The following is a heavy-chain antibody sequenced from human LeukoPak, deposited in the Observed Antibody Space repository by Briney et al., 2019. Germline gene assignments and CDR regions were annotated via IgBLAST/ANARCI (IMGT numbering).Heavy chain of an antibody. J-gene: IGHJ4*02. CDR2: IYSGRST. Sequence: ETLSLTCTVSGGSISGYFWSWIRQPPGKGLEWVSVIYSGRSTYYADSVKGRVTISRDRSNNTLYLQMNSLRVEDTAVYYCANEELDYWGQGVLVTVSS. CDR3: ANEELDY. CDR1: GGSISGYF. V-gene: IGHV3-66*01.